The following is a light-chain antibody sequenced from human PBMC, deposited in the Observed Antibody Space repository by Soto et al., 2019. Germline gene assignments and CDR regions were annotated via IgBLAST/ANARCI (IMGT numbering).Light chain of an antibody. CDR1: SSDIGGYNS. CDR3: SSDAESNHFVV. V-gene: IGLV2-8*01. Sequence: QSALTQPPSASGSPGQSVTISCTGTSSDIGGYNSVSWYQQHPGKAPKLMIYEVIKRPSGVPDRFSGSKSGNTASLTVSGPLAEDEGDYSPSSDAESNHFVVFGGGPPLTVL. CDR2: EVI. J-gene: IGLJ2*01.